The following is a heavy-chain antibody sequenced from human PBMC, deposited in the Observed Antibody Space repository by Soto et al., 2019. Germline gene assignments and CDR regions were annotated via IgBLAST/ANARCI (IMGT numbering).Heavy chain of an antibody. CDR2: IYYSGST. D-gene: IGHD2-21*02. J-gene: IGHJ5*02. V-gene: IGHV4-59*08. CDR1: GGSINSYY. Sequence: PSGTLSLTCPVLGGSINSYYWRWIPRPPGKGLEWIGYIYYSGSTNYNPSLKSRVTISVDASKNQFSLKLSSVTAADTAVYYCARHPSDFWFDPWGQGTLVTVSS. CDR3: ARHPSDFWFDP.